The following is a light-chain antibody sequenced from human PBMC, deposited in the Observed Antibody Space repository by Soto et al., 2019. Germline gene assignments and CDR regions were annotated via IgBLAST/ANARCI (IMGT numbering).Light chain of an antibody. Sequence: QSVLTQPPSASGTPGQRVTISCSGSSSNIGSNTVNWYQQLPGTAPKLLIYSNNQRPSRVPDRFSRSTSATSASLAIRGLQSEDEADDYCAAWDDSLNGPNVVFGGGTKLTVL. CDR1: SSNIGSNT. CDR2: SNN. CDR3: AAWDDSLNGPNVV. V-gene: IGLV1-44*01. J-gene: IGLJ2*01.